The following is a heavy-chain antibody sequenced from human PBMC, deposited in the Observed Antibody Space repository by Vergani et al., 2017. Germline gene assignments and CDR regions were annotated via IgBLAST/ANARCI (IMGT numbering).Heavy chain of an antibody. J-gene: IGHJ6*02. D-gene: IGHD1-1*01. CDR1: GYTFTSYG. CDR2: ISAYNGNT. V-gene: IGHV1-18*01. CDR3: AREECIKVVQPYYYYYGMDV. Sequence: QVQLVQSGAEVKKPGASVKVSCKASGYTFTSYGISWVRQAPGQGLEWMGWISAYNGNTNYAQKLQGRVTMTTDTSTSTAYMELRSLRSDDTAVYYCAREECIKVVQPYYYYYGMDVWGQGTTVTVSS.